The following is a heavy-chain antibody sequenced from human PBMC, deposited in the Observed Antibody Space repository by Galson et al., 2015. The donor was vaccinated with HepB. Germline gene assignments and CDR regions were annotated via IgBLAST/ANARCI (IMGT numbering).Heavy chain of an antibody. CDR2: IKTDGTIT. Sequence: SLRLSCAVSGFTFSNYWMDWVRQGPGKGLEWVSDIKTDGTITRYADSVKGRFTISRDNAKNTLYLQMNSLRVEDTAVYFCARGGVLAGMDVWGQGTTVTV. J-gene: IGHJ6*02. V-gene: IGHV3-74*01. D-gene: IGHD3-3*02. CDR1: GFTFSNYW. CDR3: ARGGVLAGMDV.